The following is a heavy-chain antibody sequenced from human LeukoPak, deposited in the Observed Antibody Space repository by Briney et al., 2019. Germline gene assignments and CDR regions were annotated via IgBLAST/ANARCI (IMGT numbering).Heavy chain of an antibody. D-gene: IGHD3-3*01. CDR3: ARDRVFGVVTTPDY. Sequence: GGSLRLSCAASGFTFSSYAMHWVRQAPGKGLEYVSAISSNGGSTYYANSVKGRFTISRDNSKNTLYLQMGSLRAEDMAVYYCARDRVFGVVTTPDYWGQGTLVTVSS. CDR1: GFTFSSYA. V-gene: IGHV3-64*01. CDR2: ISSNGGST. J-gene: IGHJ4*02.